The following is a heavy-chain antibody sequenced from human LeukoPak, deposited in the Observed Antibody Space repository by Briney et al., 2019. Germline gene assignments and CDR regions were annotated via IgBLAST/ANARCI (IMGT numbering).Heavy chain of an antibody. CDR2: IYYSGST. J-gene: IGHJ3*02. V-gene: IGHV4-59*01. CDR3: AREKGGWFGELKGDAFDI. D-gene: IGHD3-10*01. Sequence: PSETLSLTCTVSGDSITSYYWSWIRQPPGKGLEWIGYIYYSGSTNYNPSLKSRVTISVDTSKNQFSLKLSSVTAADTAVYYCAREKGGWFGELKGDAFDIWGQGTMVTVSS. CDR1: GDSITSYY.